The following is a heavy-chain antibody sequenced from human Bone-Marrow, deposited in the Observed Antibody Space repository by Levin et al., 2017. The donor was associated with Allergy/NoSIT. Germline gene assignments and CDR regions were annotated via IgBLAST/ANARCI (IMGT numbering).Heavy chain of an antibody. V-gene: IGHV1-8*01. CDR1: GYPFTSYD. CDR2: MNPDSGNT. Sequence: GESLKISCKASGYPFTSYDINWVRQATGQGLEWMGWMNPDSGNTGYEKKFQGRVTMTRDTSTSTAYMELSGLRAEDTAVYYCATVMDRHGFNYDYWGQGTLITVSS. CDR3: ATVMDRHGFNYDY. D-gene: IGHD5-24*01. J-gene: IGHJ4*02.